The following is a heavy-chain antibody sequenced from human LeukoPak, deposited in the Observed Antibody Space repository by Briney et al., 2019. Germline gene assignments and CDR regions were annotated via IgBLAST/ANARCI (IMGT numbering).Heavy chain of an antibody. J-gene: IGHJ4*02. CDR3: ARIPLSSSDPYFDY. Sequence: GASVKVSCKASGYTFTGYYMHWVRQAPGQGREWMGWINPNSGGTNYAQKFQGRVTMTRDTSISTAYMELSRLRSDDTAVYYCARIPLSSSDPYFDYWGQGTLVTVSS. CDR1: GYTFTGYY. D-gene: IGHD6-6*01. V-gene: IGHV1-2*02. CDR2: INPNSGGT.